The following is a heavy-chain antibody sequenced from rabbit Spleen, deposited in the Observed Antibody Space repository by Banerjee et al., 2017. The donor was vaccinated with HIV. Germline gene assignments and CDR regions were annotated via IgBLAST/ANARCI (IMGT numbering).Heavy chain of an antibody. CDR3: ARGAGVIGWNFNV. J-gene: IGHJ4*01. Sequence: QSLEESGGDLVKPGASLTLTCTASGFSFSSSYWICWVRQAPGKGLEWIACIYAGSSGRTYYASWAKGRFTISKTSSTTVTLQMTSLTAADTATYFCARGAGVIGWNFNVWGPGTLVTV. V-gene: IGHV1S40*01. CDR2: IYAGSSGRT. D-gene: IGHD1-1*01. CDR1: GFSFSSSYW.